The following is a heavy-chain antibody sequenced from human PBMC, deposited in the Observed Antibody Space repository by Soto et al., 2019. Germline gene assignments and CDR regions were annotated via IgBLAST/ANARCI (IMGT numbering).Heavy chain of an antibody. CDR3: AHSPDYGDYERRLIYFDY. V-gene: IGHV2-5*02. CDR2: IYWDDDK. D-gene: IGHD4-17*01. CDR1: GFSLSTSGVG. Sequence: QITLKESGPTLVKPTQTLTLTCTFSGFSLSTSGVGVGWIRQPPGKALEWLALIYWDDDKRYSPSLKSRLTITKDTSKNQVVLTMTNMDPVDTATYYCAHSPDYGDYERRLIYFDYWGQGTLVTVSS. J-gene: IGHJ4*02.